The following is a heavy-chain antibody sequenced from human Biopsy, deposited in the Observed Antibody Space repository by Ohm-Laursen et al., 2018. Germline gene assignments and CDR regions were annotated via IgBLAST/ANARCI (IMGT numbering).Heavy chain of an antibody. Sequence: GTLSLTCTVSRDSISNYYWTWIRQSPGKGLECVGYIYYIGSTNYNPSVKSRVTISVETSKNQSSLKLNSVTAADTAVYFCARDSRGGHLNTTMITGKNLDSWGQGILVTVSS. J-gene: IGHJ4*02. D-gene: IGHD3-16*01. CDR3: ARDSRGGHLNTTMITGKNLDS. CDR1: RDSISNYY. V-gene: IGHV4-59*01. CDR2: IYYIGST.